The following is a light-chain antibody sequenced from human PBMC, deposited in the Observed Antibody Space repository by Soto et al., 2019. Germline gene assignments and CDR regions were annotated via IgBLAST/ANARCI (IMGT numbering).Light chain of an antibody. CDR3: CSYTTSAIRI. J-gene: IGLJ1*01. CDR2: HVS. V-gene: IGLV2-14*03. Sequence: QSALTQPASVSGSPGQSITVSCTGTSSDVGGYNYVSWYQHHPGKAPKLIIYHVSYRPSGVSNRFSGSKSGSTASLTISGLQAEDEADYYCCSYTTSAIRIFGTGTKVTVL. CDR1: SSDVGGYNY.